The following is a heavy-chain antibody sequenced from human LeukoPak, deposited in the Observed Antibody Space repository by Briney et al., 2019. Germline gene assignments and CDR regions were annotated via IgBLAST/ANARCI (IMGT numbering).Heavy chain of an antibody. CDR1: GFTFSSYG. Sequence: PGGSLRLSCAASGFTFSSYGMHWVRQAPGKGLEWVGSTKPDGSEKYYVDSVKGRFTISRDNAKNSLYLQMNGLRAEDTAVYYCARDDGSSCFAYWGQGTQVTVSS. J-gene: IGHJ4*02. CDR3: ARDDGSSCFAY. D-gene: IGHD3-10*01. V-gene: IGHV3-7*01. CDR2: TKPDGSEK.